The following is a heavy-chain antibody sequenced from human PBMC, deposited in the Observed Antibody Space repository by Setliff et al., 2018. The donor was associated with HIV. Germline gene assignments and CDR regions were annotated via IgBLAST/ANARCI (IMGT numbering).Heavy chain of an antibody. CDR3: VTHTLNNAFDI. CDR1: GYYFTTFW. V-gene: IGHV5-51*01. J-gene: IGHJ3*02. CDR2: IYPGDSHT. Sequence: GSLKISCKGSGYYFTTFWIAWVRQMPGKGLEWMGFIYPGDSHTTYSPSFQGQVTISVDTSVSTAYLQWSSLKASDTAMYFCVTHTLNNAFDIWGLGTMVTVSS.